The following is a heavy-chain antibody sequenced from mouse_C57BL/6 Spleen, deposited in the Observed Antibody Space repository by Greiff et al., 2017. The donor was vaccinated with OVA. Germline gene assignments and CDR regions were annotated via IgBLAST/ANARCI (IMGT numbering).Heavy chain of an antibody. D-gene: IGHD1-2*01. CDR2: INPSSGYT. Sequence: VNLVESGAELAKPGASVKLSCKASGYTFTSYWMHWVKQRPGQGLEWIGYINPSSGYTKYNQKFKDKATLTADKSSSTAYMQLSSLTYEDSAVYDCARGTTASREVFDYWGQGTTLTVSS. V-gene: IGHV1-7*01. CDR3: ARGTTASREVFDY. CDR1: GYTFTSYW. J-gene: IGHJ2*01.